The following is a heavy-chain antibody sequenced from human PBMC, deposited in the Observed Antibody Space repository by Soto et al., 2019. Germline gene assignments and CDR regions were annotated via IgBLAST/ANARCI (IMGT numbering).Heavy chain of an antibody. CDR2: INAGNGNT. V-gene: IGHV1-3*01. D-gene: IGHD3-9*01. CDR3: ARDVQSYDILTVYRYGMDV. J-gene: IGHJ6*02. CDR1: GYTFTSYA. Sequence: QVQLVQSGAEAKKPGASVKVSCKASGYTFTSYAMHWVSQAPGQRLEWMGWINAGNGNTKYSQKLRDRSIITRDTSASTSYIAQSSLRSEDTAVYYCARDVQSYDILTVYRYGMDVWGQGTTVTIAS.